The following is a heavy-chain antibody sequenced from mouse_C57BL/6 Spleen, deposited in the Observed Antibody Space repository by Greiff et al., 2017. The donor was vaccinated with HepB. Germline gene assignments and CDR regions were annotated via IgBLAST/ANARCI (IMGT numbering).Heavy chain of an antibody. J-gene: IGHJ3*01. Sequence: QVHVKQSGAELVKPGASVKLSCKASGYTFTEYTIHWVKQRSGQGLAWIGWFYPGSGSIKYNEKFKDKATLTADKSSSTVYMELSRLTSEDSAVYFCARHEIYYDYDDGAWFAYWGQGTLVTVSA. CDR2: FYPGSGSI. CDR1: GYTFTEYT. D-gene: IGHD2-4*01. CDR3: ARHEIYYDYDDGAWFAY. V-gene: IGHV1-62-2*01.